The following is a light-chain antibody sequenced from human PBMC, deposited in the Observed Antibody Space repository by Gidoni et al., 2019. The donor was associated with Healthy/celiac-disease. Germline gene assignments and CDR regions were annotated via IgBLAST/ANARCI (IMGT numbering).Light chain of an antibody. V-gene: IGKV1-39*01. J-gene: IGKJ1*01. CDR3: QQSYSTPQT. CDR2: AAS. Sequence: IPMTQSPFSLSASVGDRATITCRASQSISSYLNWYQQKPGKAPKLLIYAASSLQSGVPSRFSGSGSGTDFTLTISSLQPEDFATYYCQQSYSTPQTFGQGTKVEIK. CDR1: QSISSY.